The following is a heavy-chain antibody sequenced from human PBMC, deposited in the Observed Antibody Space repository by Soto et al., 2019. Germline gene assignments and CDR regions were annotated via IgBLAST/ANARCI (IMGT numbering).Heavy chain of an antibody. J-gene: IGHJ5*02. Sequence: GAPAKATCEVCGETLNGRSMRWVRQAHGKGLEWMGGFDPEDGETIYAQKFQGRVTMTEDTSTDTAYMELSSLISEDTAVYYCATIRYGYYLAFWIHTAHKNWFAPWGQGTLVTVSS. CDR2: FDPEDGET. CDR3: ATIRYGYYLAFWIHTAHKNWFAP. V-gene: IGHV1-24*01. D-gene: IGHD4-17*01. CDR1: GETLNGRS.